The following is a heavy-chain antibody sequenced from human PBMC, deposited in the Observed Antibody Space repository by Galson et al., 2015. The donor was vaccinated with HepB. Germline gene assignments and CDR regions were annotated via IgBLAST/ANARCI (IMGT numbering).Heavy chain of an antibody. J-gene: IGHJ4*02. Sequence: SLRLSCAAAGFTFSDYYMSWIRQAPGKGLEWVSYISSSGGSRYADPVKDRFTISRDNAKNSLYLQMNSLRVEDTAVYFCARWLGDYSSLDFWGQGIVVTVSS. V-gene: IGHV3-11*04. CDR1: GFTFSDYY. D-gene: IGHD3-10*01. CDR3: ARWLGDYSSLDF. CDR2: ISSSGGSR.